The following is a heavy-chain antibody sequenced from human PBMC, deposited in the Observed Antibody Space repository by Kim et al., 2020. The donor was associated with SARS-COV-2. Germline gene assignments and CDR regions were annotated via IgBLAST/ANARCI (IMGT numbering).Heavy chain of an antibody. CDR3: ATENNWCDHRFDV. CDR1: GGSISSRTYH. D-gene: IGHD1-20*01. V-gene: IGHV4-39*07. Sequence: SETLSLTCTVSGGSISSRTYHWGWIRQPPGKGLEWIGSLFYGGSGSHNPSLKSRLTMSIDTSKNQVSLKLSSVTAADTATYYCATENNWCDHRFDVWGQGILVPVSS. CDR2: LFYGGSG. J-gene: IGHJ4*02.